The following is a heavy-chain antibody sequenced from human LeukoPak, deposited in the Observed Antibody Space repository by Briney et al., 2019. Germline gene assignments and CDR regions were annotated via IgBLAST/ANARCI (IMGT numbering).Heavy chain of an antibody. CDR1: GYTFTGYY. V-gene: IGHV1-2*02. CDR2: INPNSGGT. D-gene: IGHD4-23*01. CDR3: ARDWELGYGGNLFDY. J-gene: IGHJ4*02. Sequence: GASVKVSCKASGYTFTGYYMHWVRQAPGQGLEWMGWINPNSGGTNYAQKFQGRVTMTRDTSISTAYMELSRLRSDDTAVYYCARDWELGYGGNLFDYWGQGTLVTVSS.